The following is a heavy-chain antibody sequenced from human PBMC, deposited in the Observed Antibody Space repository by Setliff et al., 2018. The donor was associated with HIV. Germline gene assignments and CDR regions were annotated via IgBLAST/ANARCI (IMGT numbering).Heavy chain of an antibody. D-gene: IGHD6-19*01. CDR2: IWYDGSNK. CDR1: GFTFSSYD. Sequence: LKISCAASGFTFSSYDMHWVRQAPGKGLEWVAVIWYDGSNKYYADSVKGRFTISRDNSKNTLYLQMNSLRAEDTAVYYCARAEAVAGKSYMDVWGKGTTVTVSS. J-gene: IGHJ6*03. V-gene: IGHV3-33*01. CDR3: ARAEAVAGKSYMDV.